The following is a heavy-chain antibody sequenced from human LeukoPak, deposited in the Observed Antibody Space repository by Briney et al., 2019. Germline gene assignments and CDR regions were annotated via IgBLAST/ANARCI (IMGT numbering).Heavy chain of an antibody. CDR3: ARDYAWSVVRATVTMDYYYMDV. J-gene: IGHJ6*03. D-gene: IGHD4-17*01. Sequence: ASVKVSCKASGYTFTSSGISWVRQAPGQGLEWMAWISAYNGNTNYAQKLQGRVTMTTDTSTSTAYMELRSLRSDDTAVYYCARDYAWSVVRATVTMDYYYMDVWGKGTTVTISS. CDR2: ISAYNGNT. CDR1: GYTFTSSG. V-gene: IGHV1-18*01.